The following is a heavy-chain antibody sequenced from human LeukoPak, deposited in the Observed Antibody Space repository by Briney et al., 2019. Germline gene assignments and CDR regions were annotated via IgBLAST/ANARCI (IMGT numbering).Heavy chain of an antibody. Sequence: PAETLSLTCAVSGGSISSNRSYWGCVRQPPAKGLGLSGSICCSGSTYYNPSLKRRATISEHTSKTMFFLRVSSLTAADSAEYYCARELRLSVSYYDYWGQGTLVTVSS. CDR3: ARELRLSVSYYDY. CDR1: GGSISSNRSY. J-gene: IGHJ4*02. CDR2: ICCSGST. D-gene: IGHD2-8*01. V-gene: IGHV4-39*07.